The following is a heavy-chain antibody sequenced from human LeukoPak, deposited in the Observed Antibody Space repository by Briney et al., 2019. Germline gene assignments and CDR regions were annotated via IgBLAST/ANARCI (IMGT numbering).Heavy chain of an antibody. V-gene: IGHV1-69*13. D-gene: IGHD3-9*01. J-gene: IGHJ4*02. CDR1: VATFSDFV. CDR3: ATYDVLTGFEY. CDR2: ISPLLGAS. Sequence: SVKVSCKASVATFSDFVISWVRQAPGQGLNWRGGISPLLGASKHTQKFQDRVTITADESTSTAYMELSDLRPADTAVYYCATYDVLTGFEYWGQGTLVTVSS.